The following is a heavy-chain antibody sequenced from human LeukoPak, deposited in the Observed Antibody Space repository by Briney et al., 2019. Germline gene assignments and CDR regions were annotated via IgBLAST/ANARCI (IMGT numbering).Heavy chain of an antibody. CDR2: INHSGST. Sequence: SETLSLTCAVYGGSFSGYYWSWIRQPPGKGLEWIGEINHSGSTNYNPSLESRVTISVDTSKNQFSLKLSSVTAADTAVYYCARGRFAHYYYDSSGQSPGYAFDIWGQGTMVTVSS. J-gene: IGHJ3*02. D-gene: IGHD3-22*01. CDR1: GGSFSGYY. V-gene: IGHV4-34*01. CDR3: ARGRFAHYYYDSSGQSPGYAFDI.